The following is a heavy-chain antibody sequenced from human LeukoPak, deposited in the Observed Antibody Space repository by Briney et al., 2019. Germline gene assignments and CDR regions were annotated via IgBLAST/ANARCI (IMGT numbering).Heavy chain of an antibody. D-gene: IGHD6-19*01. Sequence: GGSLRLSCAASGFTFSSYWMHWVRQAPGKGLVWVSRINSDGSSTSYADSVKGRFTISRDNAKNTLYLQMNSLRAEDTAVYYCAKDLYSSGWYEWFDPWGQGTLVTVSS. CDR3: AKDLYSSGWYEWFDP. CDR1: GFTFSSYW. V-gene: IGHV3-74*01. CDR2: INSDGSST. J-gene: IGHJ5*02.